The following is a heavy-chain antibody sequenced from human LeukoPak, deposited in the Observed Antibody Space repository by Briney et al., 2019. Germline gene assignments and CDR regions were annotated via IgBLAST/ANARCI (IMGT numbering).Heavy chain of an antibody. CDR1: GFIFSTYG. CDR3: AKDFGQVATIPFFDF. Sequence: PGGSLRLSCAASGFIFSTYGMHWVRQAPGKGLEWVAFIRYDAKQIYYVDSVKGRFTISRDISKNTLYLQMNSLRAEDTAVYYCAKDFGQVATIPFFDFWGQGTLVTVSS. J-gene: IGHJ4*02. CDR2: IRYDAKQI. V-gene: IGHV3-30*02. D-gene: IGHD5-24*01.